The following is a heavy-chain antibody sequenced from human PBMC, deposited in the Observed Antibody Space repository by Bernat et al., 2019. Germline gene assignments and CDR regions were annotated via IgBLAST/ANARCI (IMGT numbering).Heavy chain of an antibody. V-gene: IGHV1-3*04. CDR1: GYTFTSYA. CDR3: VGGVTTGY. J-gene: IGHJ4*02. Sequence: QVQLVQSGAEVMKPGASVKVSCKASGYTFTSYAMHWVRQAPGQRPEWMGWINTGNGNTKYLQNFQGRVTITRDTSASTTYMELSSLRSEDTAIYYCVGGVTTGYWGQGTLVTVSS. D-gene: IGHD4-17*01. CDR2: INTGNGNT.